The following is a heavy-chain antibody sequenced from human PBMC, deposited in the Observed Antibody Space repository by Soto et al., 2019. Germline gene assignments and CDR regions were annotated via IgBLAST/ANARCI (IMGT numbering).Heavy chain of an antibody. CDR2: MNPGSGDT. V-gene: IGHV1-8*01. CDR3: ARMESFGSLNWFDP. J-gene: IGHJ5*02. D-gene: IGHD5-18*01. CDR1: GYTFTNND. Sequence: ASVKVSCKASGYTFTNNDVSWVRQATGQGLEWMGWMNPGSGDTGYAQKFQGRVTMTRDISIATAYMELNSLTSEDTAIYYCARMESFGSLNWFDPWGQGTLVTAPQ.